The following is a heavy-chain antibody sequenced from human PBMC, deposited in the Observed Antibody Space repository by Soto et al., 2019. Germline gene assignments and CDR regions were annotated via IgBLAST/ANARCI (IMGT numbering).Heavy chain of an antibody. Sequence: QLQLQESGPGMVRPSETLSLTCTVSDGSISSSSHYWVWIRQPPGKGLEWIGTINHRGGTSYNPSFKSRVTISIDTSRNHLSLELRSVVAADTAVYYCARHMGGTMAAAWGQGTLVTVSS. CDR3: ARHMGGTMAAA. D-gene: IGHD3-10*01. V-gene: IGHV4-39*01. CDR2: INHRGGT. J-gene: IGHJ5*02. CDR1: DGSISSSSHY.